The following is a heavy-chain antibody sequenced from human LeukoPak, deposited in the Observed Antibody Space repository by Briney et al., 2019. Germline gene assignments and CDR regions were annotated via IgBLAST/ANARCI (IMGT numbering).Heavy chain of an antibody. CDR3: ASSLYYDYVWGSYRFDY. Sequence: SETLSLTCTVSGGSISSYYWSWIRQPAGKGLEWIGRIYTSGSTNYNPSLKSRVTMSVGTSKNQFSLKLSSVTAADTAVYYCASSLYYDYVWGSYRFDYWGQGTLVTVSS. V-gene: IGHV4-4*07. J-gene: IGHJ4*02. CDR2: IYTSGST. D-gene: IGHD3-16*02. CDR1: GGSISSYY.